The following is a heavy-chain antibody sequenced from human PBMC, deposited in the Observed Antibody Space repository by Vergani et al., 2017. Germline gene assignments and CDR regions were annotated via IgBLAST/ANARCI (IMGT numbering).Heavy chain of an antibody. CDR2: ISYDGSNK. D-gene: IGHD3-3*01. Sequence: QVQLVESGGGLVKPGGSLRLSCAASGFTFNSYAIHWVRQAPGKGLEWVAVISYDGSNKYYADSVKGRFTISRDNSKNTLYLQMNSLRAEDTAVYYCAKDSGGVGAYYDFWSGIVDYWGRGTLVTVSS. V-gene: IGHV3-30*04. CDR3: AKDSGGVGAYYDFWSGIVDY. J-gene: IGHJ4*02. CDR1: GFTFNSYA.